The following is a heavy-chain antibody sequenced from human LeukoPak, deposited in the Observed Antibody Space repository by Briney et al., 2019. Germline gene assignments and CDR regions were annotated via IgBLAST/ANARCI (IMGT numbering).Heavy chain of an antibody. J-gene: IGHJ5*02. CDR1: GFTFSGSA. Sequence: GGSLRLSCAASGFTFSGSAMHWVRQASGKGLEWVGRIRSKANSYATAYAASVKGRFTISRDESKSTAYLQMNSLKTEDTAVYYCTRLGSSGWYNWFDPWGQGTLVTVSS. CDR2: IRSKANSYAT. V-gene: IGHV3-73*01. CDR3: TRLGSSGWYNWFDP. D-gene: IGHD6-19*01.